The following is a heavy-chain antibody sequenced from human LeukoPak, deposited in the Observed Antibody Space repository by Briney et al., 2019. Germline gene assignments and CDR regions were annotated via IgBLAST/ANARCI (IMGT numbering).Heavy chain of an antibody. CDR1: GFTFSSYA. V-gene: IGHV3-23*01. D-gene: IGHD4-17*01. Sequence: GGSLRLSCAASGFTFSSYAMSWVRQAPGKGLEWVSAIKGRFTISRDNSKNTLYLQMNSLRAEDTAVYYCAKEYGDFPFDYWGQGTLVTVSS. CDR2: I. CDR3: AKEYGDFPFDY. J-gene: IGHJ4*02.